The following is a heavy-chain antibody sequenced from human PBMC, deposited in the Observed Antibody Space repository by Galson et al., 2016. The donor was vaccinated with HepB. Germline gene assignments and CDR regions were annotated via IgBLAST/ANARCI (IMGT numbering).Heavy chain of an antibody. J-gene: IGHJ6*04. D-gene: IGHD6-13*01. CDR3: ARDRAYSMGLSTGDGALDV. CDR1: GFRLSGYW. V-gene: IGHV3-7*03. CDR2: IKQSGSDK. Sequence: SLRLSCAASGFRLSGYWMSWVRQAPGKGLEWVANIKQSGSDKYYVDSVKGRFAISRDNAQNSVYLQMNSLRAEDTALYYCARDRAYSMGLSTGDGALDVWGKGTTVAVAS.